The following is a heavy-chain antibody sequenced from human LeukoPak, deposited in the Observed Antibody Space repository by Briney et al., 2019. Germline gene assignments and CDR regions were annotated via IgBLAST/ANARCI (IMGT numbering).Heavy chain of an antibody. CDR3: ARDMGEYSPFYFDY. V-gene: IGHV3-48*02. Sequence: GGSLRLSCAASGFTFNTYGMNWVRQAPGKGLEWVTFISGTSSAMYYADSVKGRFTISSDNGKTSLYLQMNSLREEDTAMYYCARDMGEYSPFYFDYWGQGALVTVSS. CDR1: GFTFNTYG. J-gene: IGHJ4*02. D-gene: IGHD5-18*01. CDR2: ISGTSSAM.